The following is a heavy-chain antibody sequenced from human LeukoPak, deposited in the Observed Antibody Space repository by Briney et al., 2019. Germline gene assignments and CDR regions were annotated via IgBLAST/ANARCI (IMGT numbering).Heavy chain of an antibody. D-gene: IGHD2-2*01. CDR1: RISDY. CDR3: ASSTSTQGGFDF. Sequence: GGSLRLSCAASRISDYMIWVRQAPGTGLEWGSVIYTGDNTYYANSVKGRFTISRDNSQRMLYLQMNSLRAEDTSVYYCASSTSTQGGFDFWGQGTLVTVSS. V-gene: IGHV3-66*01. J-gene: IGHJ4*02. CDR2: IYTGDNT.